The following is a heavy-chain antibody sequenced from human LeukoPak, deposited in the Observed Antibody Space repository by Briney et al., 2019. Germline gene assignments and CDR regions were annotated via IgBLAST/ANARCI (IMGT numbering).Heavy chain of an antibody. CDR2: INHSGST. CDR1: GVSFSGYY. D-gene: IGHD5-18*01. CDR3: ARYTGAPYFDY. J-gene: IGHJ4*02. Sequence: PSETLSLTCAVYGVSFSGYYWSWIRQPPGKGLEWIGEINHSGSTNYNPSLKSRVTISVDTSKNQFSLKLSSVTAADTAVYYCARYTGAPYFDYWGQGTLVTVSS. V-gene: IGHV4-34*01.